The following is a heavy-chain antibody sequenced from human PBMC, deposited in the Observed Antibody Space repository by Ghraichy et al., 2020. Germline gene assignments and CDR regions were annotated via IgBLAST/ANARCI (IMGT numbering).Heavy chain of an antibody. CDR1: GGSISSYY. CDR3: ARSYSSSWYYFDY. V-gene: IGHV4-59*01. CDR2: IYYSGST. D-gene: IGHD6-13*01. Sequence: SQTLSLTCTVSGGSISSYYWSWIRQPPGKGLEWIGYIYYSGSTNYNPSLKSRVTISVDTSKNQFSLKLSSVTAADTAVYYCARSYSSSWYYFDYWGQGTLVTVSS. J-gene: IGHJ4*02.